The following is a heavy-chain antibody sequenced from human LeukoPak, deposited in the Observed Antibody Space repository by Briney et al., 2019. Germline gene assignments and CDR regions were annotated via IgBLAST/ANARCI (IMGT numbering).Heavy chain of an antibody. Sequence: SETLSLTCAVYGGSFSGYYWSWIRQPPGKGLEWIGYIYYSGSTNYNPSLKSRVTISVDTSKNQFSLKLSSVTAADTAVYYCARGIAAAGNTDYFDYWGQGTLVTVSS. CDR2: IYYSGST. CDR1: GGSFSGYY. CDR3: ARGIAAAGNTDYFDY. V-gene: IGHV4-59*01. J-gene: IGHJ4*02. D-gene: IGHD6-13*01.